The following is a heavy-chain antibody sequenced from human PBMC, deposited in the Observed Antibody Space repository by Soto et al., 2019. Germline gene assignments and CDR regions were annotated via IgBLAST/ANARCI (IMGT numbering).Heavy chain of an antibody. J-gene: IGHJ6*02. CDR2: TSSNGGTK. V-gene: IGHV3-30-3*01. CDR3: ARGEQYQLLSTYYYGMDV. Sequence: QLQLMESGGGVVQPGGSLRLSSATSGFTFSRYSMHWFRQAPGKGLEWVAVTSSNGGTKFYADSVKGRFTVSRDNSKNTLYLQMNSLRPEDTAVYYCARGEQYQLLSTYYYGMDVWGQGTTVTVSS. D-gene: IGHD2-2*01. CDR1: GFTFSRYS.